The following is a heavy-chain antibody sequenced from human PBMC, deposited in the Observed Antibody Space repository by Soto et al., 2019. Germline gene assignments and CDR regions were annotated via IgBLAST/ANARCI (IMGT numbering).Heavy chain of an antibody. CDR2: TYYRSKWYS. V-gene: IGHV6-1*01. CDR3: ARTLPLQVIIYGMDV. CDR1: GDSVSSNSVA. D-gene: IGHD2-21*01. Sequence: PSQTLSLTCAISGDSVSSNSVAWNWIRQSPSRGLEWLGRTYYRSKWYSDYAESVKSRITINPDTSKNQFSLHLNSVTPEDTAVYYCARTLPLQVIIYGMDVWGQGTAVTVSS. J-gene: IGHJ6*02.